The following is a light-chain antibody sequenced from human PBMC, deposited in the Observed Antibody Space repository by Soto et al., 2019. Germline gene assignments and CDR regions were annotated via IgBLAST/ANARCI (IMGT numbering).Light chain of an antibody. V-gene: IGLV2-14*01. CDR1: SSDVGAYNF. J-gene: IGLJ3*02. CDR3: SSYTTSAPCV. Sequence: QSALTQPASVSASPGQSITISCTGTSSDVGAYNFVSWYQHHPGRAPKLIIYEVTIRPSGVSNRFSGSKSGNTASLTISGLQAEDEADYYCSSYTTSAPCVFGGGTKLTVL. CDR2: EVT.